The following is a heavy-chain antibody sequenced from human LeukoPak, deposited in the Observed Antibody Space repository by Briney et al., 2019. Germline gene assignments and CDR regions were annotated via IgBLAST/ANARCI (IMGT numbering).Heavy chain of an antibody. CDR3: ARDIIVGATDADY. Sequence: GGSLRLSCAASGFTFSSYSMTWVRQAPGKGLEWVSSISSSSSYIYYADSVKGRFTISRDNAKNSLYLQMNSLRAEDTAVYYCARDIIVGATDADYWGQGTLVTVSS. CDR1: GFTFSSYS. J-gene: IGHJ4*02. CDR2: ISSSSSYI. V-gene: IGHV3-21*01. D-gene: IGHD1-26*01.